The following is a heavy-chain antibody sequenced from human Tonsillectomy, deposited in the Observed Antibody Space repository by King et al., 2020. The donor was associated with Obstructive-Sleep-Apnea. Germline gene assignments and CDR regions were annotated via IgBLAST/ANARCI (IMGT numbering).Heavy chain of an antibody. CDR1: GYTFTSYD. CDR3: SITVLTLGAPDDH. D-gene: IGHD4-23*01. V-gene: IGHV1-8*01. J-gene: IGHJ4*02. Sequence: QLVQSGAEVKKPGASVKVSCRASGYTFTSYDINWVRQATGQGLEWVGRMSPNSGNTGYAQKFQGRVTMTRNTSIGTAYMELSSLRSDDTAVYYCSITVLTLGAPDDHWGQGTLVTVSS. CDR2: MSPNSGNT.